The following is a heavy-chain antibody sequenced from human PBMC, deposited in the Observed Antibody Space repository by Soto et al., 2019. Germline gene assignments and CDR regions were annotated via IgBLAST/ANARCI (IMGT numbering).Heavy chain of an antibody. D-gene: IGHD2-15*01. CDR1: GFTFSSYS. CDR2: ISSSSSTI. CDR3: ARVGYCSGGSCYGRDYYYMDV. V-gene: IGHV3-48*01. Sequence: EVQLVESGGGLVQPGRSLRLSCAASGFTFSSYSMNWVRQAPGKGLEWVSYISSSSSTIYYADSVKGRFTISRDNAKNSLYLQMNSLRAEDTAVYYCARVGYCSGGSCYGRDYYYMDVWGKGTTVTVSS. J-gene: IGHJ6*03.